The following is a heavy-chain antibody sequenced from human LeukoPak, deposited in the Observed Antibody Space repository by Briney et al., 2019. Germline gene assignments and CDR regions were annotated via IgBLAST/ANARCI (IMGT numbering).Heavy chain of an antibody. CDR2: ISAYNGNT. Sequence: ASVKVSCKASGHTFTSYGISWVRQAPGQGLEWMGWISAYNGNTNYAQKLQGRVTMTTDTSTSTAYMELRSLRSDDTAVYYCARDCSSTSCYTNYYYYSMDVWGQGTTVTVSS. D-gene: IGHD2-2*02. CDR3: ARDCSSTSCYTNYYYYSMDV. J-gene: IGHJ6*02. V-gene: IGHV1-18*01. CDR1: GHTFTSYG.